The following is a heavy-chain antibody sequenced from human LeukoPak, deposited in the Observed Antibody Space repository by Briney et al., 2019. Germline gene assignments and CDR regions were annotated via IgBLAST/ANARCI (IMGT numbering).Heavy chain of an antibody. J-gene: IGHJ4*01. V-gene: IGHV3-7*01. D-gene: IGHD4-17*01. Sequence: GESLRLSCEASGFTFTKFWMSWVRQAPGKGLEWVANIQEDGKKENYVDSVRGRFTISRDNAKNSIYLQMNSLRADDTAVYYCARDRLHYGEYEKTLDYWGHGTLVTVSS. CDR1: GFTFTKFW. CDR3: ARDRLHYGEYEKTLDY. CDR2: IQEDGKKE.